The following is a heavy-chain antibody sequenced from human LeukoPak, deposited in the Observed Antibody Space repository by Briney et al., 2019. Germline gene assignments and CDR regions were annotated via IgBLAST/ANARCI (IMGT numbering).Heavy chain of an antibody. CDR1: GGSISSGDYY. Sequence: PSETLSLTCTVSGGSISSGDYYWSWIRQPPGKGLEWIGYIYYSGSTNYNPSLKSRVTISVDKSKNQFSLRLSSVTAADTAVYYCARDGYVAGFDYWGQGTLVTVSS. D-gene: IGHD6-19*01. J-gene: IGHJ4*02. CDR2: IYYSGST. CDR3: ARDGYVAGFDY. V-gene: IGHV4-30-4*01.